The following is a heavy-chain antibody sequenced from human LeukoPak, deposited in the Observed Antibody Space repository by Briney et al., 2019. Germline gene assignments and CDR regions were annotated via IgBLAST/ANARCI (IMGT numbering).Heavy chain of an antibody. CDR1: GGSISSGGYY. D-gene: IGHD1-26*01. V-gene: IGHV4-61*02. CDR3: ASLSGSFYGEDY. Sequence: PSQTLSLTCTVSGGSISSGGYYWSWIRQPAGKGLEWIGRIYTSGSTNYNPSLKSRVTMSVDTSKNQFSLKLSSVTAADTAVYYCASLSGSFYGEDYWGQGTLVTVSS. J-gene: IGHJ4*02. CDR2: IYTSGST.